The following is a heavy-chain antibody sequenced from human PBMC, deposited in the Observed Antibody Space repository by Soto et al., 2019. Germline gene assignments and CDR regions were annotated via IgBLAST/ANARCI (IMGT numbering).Heavy chain of an antibody. J-gene: IGHJ4*02. D-gene: IGHD5-18*01. CDR3: ARDSKVGTAMVIDY. CDR1: GGSISSGGYY. Sequence: KASETLSLTCTVSGGSISSGGYYWSWIRQHPGKGLEWIGYIYYSGSTYYNPSLKSRVTISVDTSKNQFSLKLSSVTAADTAVYYCARDSKVGTAMVIDYWGQGTLVTVSS. CDR2: IYYSGST. V-gene: IGHV4-31*03.